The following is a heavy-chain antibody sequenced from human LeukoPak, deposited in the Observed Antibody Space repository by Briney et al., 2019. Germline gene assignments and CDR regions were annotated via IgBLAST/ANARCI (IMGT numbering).Heavy chain of an antibody. J-gene: IGHJ4*02. V-gene: IGHV4-34*01. CDR3: ASQPGGLYIDY. Sequence: SETLSLTCAVYGGSFSGYYWCWIRQPPGKGLEWIGEINHSGSTNYNPSLKSRVTISVDTSKNQFSLKLSSVTAADTAVYYCASQPGGLYIDYWGQGTLVTVSS. D-gene: IGHD1-14*01. CDR2: INHSGST. CDR1: GGSFSGYY.